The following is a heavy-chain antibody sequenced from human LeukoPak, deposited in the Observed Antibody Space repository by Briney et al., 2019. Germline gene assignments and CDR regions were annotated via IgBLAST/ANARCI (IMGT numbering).Heavy chain of an antibody. J-gene: IGHJ4*02. CDR1: GFTFSNYW. V-gene: IGHV3-74*01. Sequence: PGGSLRLSCAASGFTFSNYWMHWVRQAPGKGLVWVSRINSDGINTSYADSVKGRFTISRDNAKNSLYLQMNSLRAEDTAVYYCARDAGYGYDRFDYWGQGTQVTVSS. CDR3: ARDAGYGYDRFDY. CDR2: INSDGINT. D-gene: IGHD5-18*01.